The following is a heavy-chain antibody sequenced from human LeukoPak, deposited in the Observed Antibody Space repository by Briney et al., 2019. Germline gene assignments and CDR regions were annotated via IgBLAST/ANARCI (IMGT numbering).Heavy chain of an antibody. V-gene: IGHV4-61*02. CDR2: IYTSGSN. D-gene: IGHD6-13*01. CDR3: ARGPQLVY. J-gene: IGHJ4*02. Sequence: SQTLSLTCTVSGGSISSGSYYWSWIRQPAGKGLEWIGRIYTSGSNNYNPSLKSRVTISVDKSNNHFSLKLSSVTAADTAVYYCARGPQLVYWGQGTLVTVSS. CDR1: GGSISSGSYY.